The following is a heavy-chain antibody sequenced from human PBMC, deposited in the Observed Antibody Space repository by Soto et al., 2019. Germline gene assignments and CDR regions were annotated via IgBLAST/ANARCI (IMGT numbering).Heavy chain of an antibody. D-gene: IGHD1-20*01. Sequence: EVQLLESGGGLVQPGGSLRLSCAASGFTFSSYAMSWVRQAPGKGLEWVSAISGSGGSTYYADSVKGRFTISRDNSKNTLYRQMNSLRAEDTAVYYCAKGRDNWNDPGEFDYWGQGTLVTVSS. V-gene: IGHV3-23*01. J-gene: IGHJ4*02. CDR2: ISGSGGST. CDR1: GFTFSSYA. CDR3: AKGRDNWNDPGEFDY.